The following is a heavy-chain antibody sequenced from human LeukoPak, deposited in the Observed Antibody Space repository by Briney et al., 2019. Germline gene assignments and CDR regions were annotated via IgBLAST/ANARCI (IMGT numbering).Heavy chain of an antibody. CDR3: ARPETMVVTHGAFDI. CDR1: GYSFTSYW. Sequence: GESLKISCKGSGYSFTSYWIGWVRQMPGKGLEWMGIIYPGDSDTRYSPSFQGQVTISVDKSISTAYLQWSSLTASDTAVYYCARPETMVVTHGAFDIWGQGTMVTVSS. CDR2: IYPGDSDT. V-gene: IGHV5-51*01. D-gene: IGHD4-23*01. J-gene: IGHJ3*02.